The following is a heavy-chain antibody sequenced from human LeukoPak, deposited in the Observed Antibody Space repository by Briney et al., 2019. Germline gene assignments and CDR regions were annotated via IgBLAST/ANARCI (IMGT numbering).Heavy chain of an antibody. D-gene: IGHD3-10*01. J-gene: IGHJ4*02. CDR1: GYTFTGYY. CDR2: INPNSGGT. V-gene: IGHV1-2*02. CDR3: ARGSEVRGVIKAFDY. Sequence: ASVKVSCKASGYTFTGYYMHWVRQAPGQGLEWMGWINPNSGGTNYAQKFQGRVTMTRDTSISTAYMELSRLRSDDTAVYYCARGSEVRGVIKAFDYWGQGTLVTVSS.